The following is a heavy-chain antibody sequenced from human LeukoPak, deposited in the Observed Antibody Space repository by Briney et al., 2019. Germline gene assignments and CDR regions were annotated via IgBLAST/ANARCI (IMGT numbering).Heavy chain of an antibody. V-gene: IGHV1-69*13. D-gene: IGHD3-10*01. J-gene: IGHJ4*02. CDR3: ARRFPFGVSDDY. Sequence: SVKVSCKASGGTFSSYAISWVRQAPGQGLEWMGGIIPIFGTANYAQKFQGRVTITADESTSTAFMELSSLRSEDTAVYYCARRFPFGVSDDYWGQGTLVTVSS. CDR1: GGTFSSYA. CDR2: IIPIFGTA.